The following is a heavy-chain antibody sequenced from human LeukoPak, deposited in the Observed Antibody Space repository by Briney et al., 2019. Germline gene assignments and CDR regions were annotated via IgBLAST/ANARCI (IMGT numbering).Heavy chain of an antibody. J-gene: IGHJ4*02. CDR3: ARDTGDNFDY. CDR2: IKQEASEK. CDR1: GFTFSNYW. D-gene: IGHD2-21*02. V-gene: IGHV3-7*01. Sequence: GGSLRLSCAASGFTFSNYWMAWVRQAPGKGLEWVANIKQEASEKYYVDSVKGRFTISRDNAKNSLYLQMNSLRAEDTAVYYCARDTGDNFDYGGRGTLVTVSS.